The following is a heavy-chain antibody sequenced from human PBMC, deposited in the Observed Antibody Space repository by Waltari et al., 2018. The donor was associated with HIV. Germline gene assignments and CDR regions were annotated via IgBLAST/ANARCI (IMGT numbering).Heavy chain of an antibody. Sequence: QVQLVQSGAEVKKPGASVKVSCKASGYTFTSYDINWVRQATGQGLEWMGWMNPNSGNTGYAQKFQGRVTMTRNTSISTAYMELSSLRSEDTAVYYCARALDYRGSRELVGASAYWGQGTLVTVSS. CDR2: MNPNSGNT. D-gene: IGHD1-26*01. V-gene: IGHV1-8*01. J-gene: IGHJ4*02. CDR1: GYTFTSYD. CDR3: ARALDYRGSRELVGASAY.